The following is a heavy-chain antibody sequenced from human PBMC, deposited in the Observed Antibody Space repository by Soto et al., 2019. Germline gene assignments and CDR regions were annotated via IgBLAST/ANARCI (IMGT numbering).Heavy chain of an antibody. CDR1: GFTFSSHW. CDR3: ARDSKRAFDI. J-gene: IGHJ3*02. Sequence: VHLVESGGGSVQPGGSLRLSCAASGFTFSSHWMHWVRHAPGKGLVWVSRINTDGISTTYADSVKGRFTISRDNAKNTLYLQMNSLTADDTAVYYCARDSKRAFDIWGQGTMVTVSS. CDR2: INTDGIST. V-gene: IGHV3-74*03.